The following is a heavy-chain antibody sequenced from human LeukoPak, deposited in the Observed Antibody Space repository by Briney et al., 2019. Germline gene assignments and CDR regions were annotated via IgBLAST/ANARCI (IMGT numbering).Heavy chain of an antibody. CDR2: INWNGGST. CDR1: GFTFDDYG. Sequence: PGGSLRLSCAASGFTFDDYGMSWARQAPGKGLEWVSGINWNGGSTGYADSVKGRFTISRDNAKNSLYLQMNSLRAEDTALYYCASSRIVGASGAFDIWGQGTMVTVSS. CDR3: ASSRIVGASGAFDI. D-gene: IGHD1-26*01. J-gene: IGHJ3*02. V-gene: IGHV3-20*04.